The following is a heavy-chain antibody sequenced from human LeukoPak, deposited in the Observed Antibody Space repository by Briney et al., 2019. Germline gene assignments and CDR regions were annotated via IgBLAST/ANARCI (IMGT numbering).Heavy chain of an antibody. J-gene: IGHJ5*02. D-gene: IGHD3-10*01. CDR3: ARRKITGIGFDP. CDR2: MNPISGNT. CDR1: GYTFTSYD. V-gene: IGHV1-8*01. Sequence: ASVKVSCKASGYTFTSYDINWVRQATGQGLEWMGWMNPISGNTGYAQKFQGRVTMTRNTSISTAYMELSSLRSEDTAVYYCARRKITGIGFDPWGQGTLVTVSS.